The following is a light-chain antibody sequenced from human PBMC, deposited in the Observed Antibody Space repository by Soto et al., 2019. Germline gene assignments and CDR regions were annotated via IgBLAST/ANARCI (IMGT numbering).Light chain of an antibody. V-gene: IGLV2-14*01. CDR2: EVS. CDR1: NSDVGGYDY. Sequence: QSALTQPASVSGSPGQSIPISCTGTNSDVGGYDYVSWYQPHPGKAPKLMIFEVSNRPSGVSYRFSGSKSGNTASLTISGLQAEDEADYFCSSYSISTAYLFGTGTKVTVL. J-gene: IGLJ1*01. CDR3: SSYSISTAYL.